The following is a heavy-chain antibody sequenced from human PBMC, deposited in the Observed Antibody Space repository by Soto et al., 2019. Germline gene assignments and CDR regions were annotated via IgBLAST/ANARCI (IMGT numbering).Heavy chain of an antibody. Sequence: GGSLRLSCAASGFTFSDYYMSWIRQAPGKGLEWVSYISSSGSTIYYADSVKGRFTISRDNAKNSLYLQMNSLRAEDTAVYYCAFSGMVRFYYYMYVWGKGTTVTVSS. V-gene: IGHV3-11*01. D-gene: IGHD3-10*01. CDR3: AFSGMVRFYYYMYV. CDR2: ISSSGSTI. J-gene: IGHJ6*03. CDR1: GFTFSDYY.